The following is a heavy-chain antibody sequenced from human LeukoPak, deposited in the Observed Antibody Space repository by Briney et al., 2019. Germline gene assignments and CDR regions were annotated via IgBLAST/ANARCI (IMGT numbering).Heavy chain of an antibody. J-gene: IGHJ3*02. V-gene: IGHV3-21*01. CDR3: ARDRSSTTAPPDAFDI. CDR1: GFTFSSYS. Sequence: KPGGSLRLSCAASGFTFSSYSMNWARQAPGKGLEWVSSISSSSSYIYYADSVKGRFTISRDNAKNSLYLQMNSLRAEDTAVYYCARDRSSTTAPPDAFDIWGQGTMVTVSS. D-gene: IGHD2-2*01. CDR2: ISSSSSYI.